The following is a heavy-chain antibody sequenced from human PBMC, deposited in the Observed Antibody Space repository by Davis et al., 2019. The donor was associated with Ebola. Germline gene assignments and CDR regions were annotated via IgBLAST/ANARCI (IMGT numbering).Heavy chain of an antibody. CDR2: IKQDGSEK. CDR1: GFTFSSYW. V-gene: IGHV3-7*01. J-gene: IGHJ4*02. D-gene: IGHD6-19*01. CDR3: ARAAVAGTVLDY. Sequence: GESLKISCAASGFTFSSYWMSWVRQAPGKGLEWVANIKQDGSEKYYVDSVKGRFTISRDNAKNSLYLQMNSLRAEDMAVYYCARAAVAGTVLDYWGQGTLVTVSS.